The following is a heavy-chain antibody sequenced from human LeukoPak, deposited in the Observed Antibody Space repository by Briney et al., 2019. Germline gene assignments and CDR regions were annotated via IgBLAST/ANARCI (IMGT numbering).Heavy chain of an antibody. V-gene: IGHV3-23*01. CDR2: ISGSGGST. D-gene: IGHD6-13*01. J-gene: IGHJ6*02. CDR1: GFTFSSYA. CDR3: ARDSVAAGYYYYYGMDV. Sequence: YPGGSLRLSCAASGFTFSSYAMSWVRQAPGKGLEWVSAISGSGGSTYYADSVKGRFTISRDNSKNTLYLQMNSLRAEDTAVYYCARDSVAAGYYYYYGMDVWGQGTTVTVSS.